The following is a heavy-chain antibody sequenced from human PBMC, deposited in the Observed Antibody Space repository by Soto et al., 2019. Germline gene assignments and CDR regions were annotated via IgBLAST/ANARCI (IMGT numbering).Heavy chain of an antibody. D-gene: IGHD2-21*02. V-gene: IGHV3-23*01. CDR1: GFTFSSYA. Sequence: EVHLLESGGDLVQPGGSLRLSCVASGFTFSSYAMSWVRQAPGKGLEGVSGISGSGGSTYYADSVKDRFTISRDNSKNTLYLQMSSLRAEDTAVYYGAKAQVVTTTHHGYYFDCWGQGTLVTVSS. CDR3: AKAQVVTTTHHGYYFDC. CDR2: ISGSGGST. J-gene: IGHJ4*02.